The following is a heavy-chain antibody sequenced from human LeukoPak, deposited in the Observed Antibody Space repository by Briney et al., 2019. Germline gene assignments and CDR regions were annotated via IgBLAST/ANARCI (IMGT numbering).Heavy chain of an antibody. CDR1: GFTFSSYS. CDR3: ATDDLKNRGYYNIED. CDR2: IKEAGTET. D-gene: IGHD3-22*01. J-gene: IGHJ4*02. Sequence: GGSLRLSCGASGFTFSSYSTTWVRQAPGKGLEWVATIKEAGTETFYVDSVKGRFTISRDNAKNSLFLQMNSLRAEDTAVYFCATDDLKNRGYYNIEDRGQGTLVTVSS. V-gene: IGHV3-7*04.